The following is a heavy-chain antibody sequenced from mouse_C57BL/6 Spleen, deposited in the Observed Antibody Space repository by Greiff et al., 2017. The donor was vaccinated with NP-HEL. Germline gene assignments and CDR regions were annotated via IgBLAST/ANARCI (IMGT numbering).Heavy chain of an antibody. CDR2: IDPSDSET. Sequence: QVQLKQSGAELVRPGSSVKLSCKASGYTFTSYWMHWVKQRPIQGLEWIGNIDPSDSETHYNQKFKDKATLTVDKSSSTAYMQLSSLTSEDSAVYYCARSILITTVGYFDVWGTGTTVTVSS. D-gene: IGHD1-1*01. CDR1: GYTFTSYW. CDR3: ARSILITTVGYFDV. J-gene: IGHJ1*03. V-gene: IGHV1-52*01.